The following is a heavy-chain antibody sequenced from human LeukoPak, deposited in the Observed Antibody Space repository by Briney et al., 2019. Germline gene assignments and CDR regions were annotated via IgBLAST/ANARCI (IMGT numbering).Heavy chain of an antibody. CDR3: ARGYCASGVCSKYLDY. V-gene: IGHV1-2*06. CDR2: INPNSGGT. Sequence: ASVKVSCKASGYIFTGYYMHWVRQAPGQGLEWMGRINPNSGGTNYAQKFRGRVTMTRDTSISTAYMELSRLRSDDTAVYYCARGYCASGVCSKYLDYWGQGTLVTVSS. CDR1: GYIFTGYY. D-gene: IGHD2-8*01. J-gene: IGHJ4*02.